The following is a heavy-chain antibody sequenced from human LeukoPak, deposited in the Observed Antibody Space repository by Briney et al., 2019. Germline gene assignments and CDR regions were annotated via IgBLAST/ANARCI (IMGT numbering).Heavy chain of an antibody. Sequence: GVSLGLSCAASGFTFSSFAMSWVRQAPGKGLEWVSGISNTGGKYYTNSVKGSFTISRETCEKTVCLEMNRLRVEDTAVYYCAKSEKGFGEFRAYYWGQGTLVTVSS. CDR2: ISNTGGK. CDR3: AKSEKGFGEFRAYY. D-gene: IGHD3-10*01. V-gene: IGHV3-23*01. J-gene: IGHJ4*02. CDR1: GFTFSSFA.